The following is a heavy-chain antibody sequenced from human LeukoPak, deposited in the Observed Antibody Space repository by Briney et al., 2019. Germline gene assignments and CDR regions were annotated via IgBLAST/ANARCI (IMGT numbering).Heavy chain of an antibody. CDR1: GGSISSYY. Sequence: SETLSLTCTVSGGSISSYYWSWIRQPPGKGLEWIGYIYYSGSTNYNPSLKSRVTISVDTSKNQFSLKLSSVTAADTAVYYCARGPPGGLSDYFDYWGQGTLVTVSS. CDR2: IYYSGST. D-gene: IGHD1-14*01. V-gene: IGHV4-59*01. J-gene: IGHJ4*02. CDR3: ARGPPGGLSDYFDY.